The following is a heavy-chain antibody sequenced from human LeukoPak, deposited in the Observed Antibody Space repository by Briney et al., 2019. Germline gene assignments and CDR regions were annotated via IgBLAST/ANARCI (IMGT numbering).Heavy chain of an antibody. Sequence: SETLSLTCTVSGDSIRSYYWTWVRQPAGKGLEWIGRIHTSRSSNYDPSLESRVTMSVDTSKNQFSLKVSSVTAADTAVYYCARARVYSNPSFFYMDVWGKGTTVTVSS. V-gene: IGHV4-4*07. J-gene: IGHJ6*03. CDR3: ARARVYSNPSFFYMDV. CDR1: GDSIRSYY. CDR2: IHTSRSS. D-gene: IGHD4-11*01.